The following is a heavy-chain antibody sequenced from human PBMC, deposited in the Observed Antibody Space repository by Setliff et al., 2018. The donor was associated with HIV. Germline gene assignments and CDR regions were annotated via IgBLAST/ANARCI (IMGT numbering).Heavy chain of an antibody. J-gene: IGHJ4*01. CDR2: IFYSGHT. D-gene: IGHD5-12*01. Sequence: SETLSLTCTVSGGSISSSSYYWGWIRQPPGKGLEWIGNIFYSGHTYYNPSLRSRVTTSADTSKNQFSLKLRSVTAADTAVYFCATLRWLRSKHSDYWGQGILVTVSS. CDR1: GGSISSSSYY. V-gene: IGHV4-39*01. CDR3: ATLRWLRSKHSDY.